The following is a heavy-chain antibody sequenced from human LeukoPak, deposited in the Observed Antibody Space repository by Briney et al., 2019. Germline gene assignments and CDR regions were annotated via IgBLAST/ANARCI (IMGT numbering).Heavy chain of an antibody. CDR1: GGSISSYY. D-gene: IGHD6-19*01. Sequence: SETLSLTCTVSGGSISSYYWSWIRQPAGKGLEWIGRIYTSGSTNYNPSLKSRVTISVDTSKNQFSLKLSSVTAADTAVYYCARGGWYPESFQHWGQGALVTVSS. J-gene: IGHJ1*01. V-gene: IGHV4-4*07. CDR2: IYTSGST. CDR3: ARGGWYPESFQH.